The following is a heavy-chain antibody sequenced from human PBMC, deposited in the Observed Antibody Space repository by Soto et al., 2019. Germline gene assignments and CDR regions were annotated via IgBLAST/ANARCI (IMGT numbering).Heavy chain of an antibody. Sequence: LRLSCVASGFTFSSFAMHWVRQAPGKGLEWVAVMSYDGRNKNYADSVKGRVTISRDNSKNTLYLQMNSLRAEDTAVYYCAKVKGIAAGWGMDVWGQGTAVTVSS. J-gene: IGHJ6*02. CDR3: AKVKGIAAGWGMDV. CDR2: MSYDGRNK. V-gene: IGHV3-30*04. D-gene: IGHD6-13*01. CDR1: GFTFSSFA.